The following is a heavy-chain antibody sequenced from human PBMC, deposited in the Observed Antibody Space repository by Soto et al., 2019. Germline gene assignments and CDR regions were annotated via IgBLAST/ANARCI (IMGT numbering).Heavy chain of an antibody. CDR1: GFTFTSSA. CDR3: AASTLYCTNGVCYTDRNAFDI. V-gene: IGHV1-58*02. Sequence: SVKVSCKASGFTFTSSAMQWVRQARGQRLEWIGWIVVGSGNTNYAQKFQERVTITRDMSTSTAYMELSSLRSEDTAVYYCAASTLYCTNGVCYTDRNAFDIWGQGTMVTVSS. CDR2: IVVGSGNT. J-gene: IGHJ3*02. D-gene: IGHD2-8*01.